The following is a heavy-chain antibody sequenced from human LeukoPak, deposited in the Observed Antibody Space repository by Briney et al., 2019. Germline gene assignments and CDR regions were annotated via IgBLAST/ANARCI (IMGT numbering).Heavy chain of an antibody. D-gene: IGHD2/OR15-2a*01. CDR2: ISYDGSNK. V-gene: IGHV3-30*18. Sequence: GGSLRLSCAASGFTFSSYGMHWVRQAPGKGLEWVAVISYDGSNKYYADSVKGRFTISRDNSKNTLYLQMNSLRAEDTAVYYCAKDRLHFLDYWGQGTLVTVSS. CDR3: AKDRLHFLDY. J-gene: IGHJ4*02. CDR1: GFTFSSYG.